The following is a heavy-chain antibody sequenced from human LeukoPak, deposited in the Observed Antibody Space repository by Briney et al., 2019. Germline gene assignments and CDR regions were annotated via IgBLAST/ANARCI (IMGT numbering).Heavy chain of an antibody. Sequence: PSETLSLTCAVSGGSISSGGYSWSWIRQPPGKGLEWIGYIYHSGSTYYNPSLKSRVTISVDRSKNQFSLKLSSVTAADTAVYYCARHLLSSSNAFDIWGQGTMVTVSS. CDR1: GGSISSGGYS. D-gene: IGHD2-15*01. J-gene: IGHJ3*02. CDR3: ARHLLSSSNAFDI. V-gene: IGHV4-30-2*01. CDR2: IYHSGST.